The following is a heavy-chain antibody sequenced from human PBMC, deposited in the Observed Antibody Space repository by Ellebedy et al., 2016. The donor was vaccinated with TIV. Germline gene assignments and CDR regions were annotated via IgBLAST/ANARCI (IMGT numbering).Heavy chain of an antibody. CDR3: ARDLDVGYDSSGYYSGFDY. J-gene: IGHJ4*02. CDR2: ISYDGSEK. Sequence: GESLKISCAASGFTFSNYGMHWVRPAPGKGLEVVAVISYDGSEKYYADSVKGRFIISRDNSKNTLYLQMNSLRAEDTAVYYCARDLDVGYDSSGYYSGFDYWGQGTLVTVSS. CDR1: GFTFSNYG. D-gene: IGHD3-22*01. V-gene: IGHV3-30*03.